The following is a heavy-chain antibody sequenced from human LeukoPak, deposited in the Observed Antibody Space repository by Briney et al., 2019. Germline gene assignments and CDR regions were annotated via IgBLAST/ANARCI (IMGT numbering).Heavy chain of an antibody. Sequence: GGSLRLSCEASGFTFRNHGMHWVRQPPGKGLEWVAVIWYDGSNQYYADSVKGRFTISRDNSKNTQSLQMNSLRVEDTAVYYCARGIASRRLDYWGQGTLVTVSS. V-gene: IGHV3-33*01. CDR3: ARGIASRRLDY. CDR2: IWYDGSNQ. D-gene: IGHD6-13*01. J-gene: IGHJ4*02. CDR1: GFTFRNHG.